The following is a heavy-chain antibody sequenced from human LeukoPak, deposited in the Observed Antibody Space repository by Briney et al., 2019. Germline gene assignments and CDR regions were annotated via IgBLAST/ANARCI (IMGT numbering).Heavy chain of an antibody. CDR1: GFTFSSYG. Sequence: PGRSLRLSCAASGFTFSSYGMHWDRQAPGKGLEWVAVISYDGSNIYYADSVKGRLTISRDNSKNTLYLQMSSLRAEDTAVYHCARSRGGQYSSSWYVGWYFDYWGQGTLVTVSS. CDR2: ISYDGSNI. D-gene: IGHD6-13*01. V-gene: IGHV3-30*03. J-gene: IGHJ4*02. CDR3: ARSRGGQYSSSWYVGWYFDY.